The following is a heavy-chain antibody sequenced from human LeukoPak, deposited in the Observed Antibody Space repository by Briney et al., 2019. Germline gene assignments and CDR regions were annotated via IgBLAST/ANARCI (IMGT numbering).Heavy chain of an antibody. CDR2: ISGSGAST. Sequence: GGSLRLSCAASGFTFSSYAVSWVRQAPGKGLEWVSAISGSGASTYYSDSVKGRFTISRDNTKNTLDLQMNSLRGEDTAVYYCAKCSKWLPQSKNIDSWGQGTLVTVSS. D-gene: IGHD6-19*01. J-gene: IGHJ4*02. CDR1: GFTFSSYA. CDR3: AKCSKWLPQSKNIDS. V-gene: IGHV3-23*01.